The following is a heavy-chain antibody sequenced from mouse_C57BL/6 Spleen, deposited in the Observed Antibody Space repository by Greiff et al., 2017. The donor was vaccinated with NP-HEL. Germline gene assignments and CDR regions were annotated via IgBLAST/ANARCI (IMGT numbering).Heavy chain of an antibody. CDR2: IYPGDGDT. V-gene: IGHV1-80*01. D-gene: IGHD1-1*01. J-gene: IGHJ4*01. Sequence: QVQLQQSGAELVKPGASVKISCKASGYAFGSYWMNWVKQRPGKGLEWIGQIYPGDGDTNYNGKFKGKATLTADKSSSTAYMQLSSLTSEDSAVYFCGRITTVVADYAMDYWGQGTSVTVSS. CDR1: GYAFGSYW. CDR3: GRITTVVADYAMDY.